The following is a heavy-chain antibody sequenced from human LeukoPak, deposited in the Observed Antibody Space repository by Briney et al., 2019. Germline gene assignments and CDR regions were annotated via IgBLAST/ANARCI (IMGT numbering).Heavy chain of an antibody. J-gene: IGHJ4*02. CDR2: IYHSGST. CDR3: QRIAAPPHHAVDY. CDR1: GGSISSGGYY. D-gene: IGHD6-6*01. V-gene: IGHV4-30-2*01. Sequence: PSQTLSLTCTVSGGSISSGGYYWSWIRQPPGKGLEWIGYIYHSGSTYYNPSLKSRVTISVDTSKNQFSLKLSSVTAADTAVYYCQRIAAPPHHAVDYWGQGTLVTVSS.